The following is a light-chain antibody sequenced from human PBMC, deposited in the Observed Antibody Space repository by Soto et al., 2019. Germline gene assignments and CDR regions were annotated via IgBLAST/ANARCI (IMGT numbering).Light chain of an antibody. CDR3: QQANGFPWT. CDR1: QGIGNS. Sequence: DIQMTQSPSSVSASVGDRVTITCRASQGIGNSLVWYQHKPGKAPNLLIYAASSLQSGVPSRFSGSVSGTDFTLTINNLQPEDFATYYCQQANGFPWTFGQGTEV. V-gene: IGKV1-12*01. CDR2: AAS. J-gene: IGKJ1*01.